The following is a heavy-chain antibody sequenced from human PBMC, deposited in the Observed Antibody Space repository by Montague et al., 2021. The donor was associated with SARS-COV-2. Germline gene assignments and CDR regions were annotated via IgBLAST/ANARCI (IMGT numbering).Heavy chain of an antibody. D-gene: IGHD3-10*01. V-gene: IGHV3-23*01. CDR2: ISASGVRT. CDR3: LNYHGSGSYGDF. Sequence: SLRLSCAASGFTFSNFAMSWVRQAPGKGLEWVSSISASGVRTHYPDSVKGRFTISRDNSKNTLYLQMSSLRAEDTAVYFCLNYHGSGSYGDFWGQGTLVTVPP. CDR1: GFTFSNFA. J-gene: IGHJ4*02.